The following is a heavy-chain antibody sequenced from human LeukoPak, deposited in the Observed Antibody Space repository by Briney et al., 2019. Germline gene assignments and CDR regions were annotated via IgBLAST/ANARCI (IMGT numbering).Heavy chain of an antibody. CDR1: GGSISNYH. CDR2: ISDSGTT. Sequence: SETLSLTCTVSGGSISNYHWSWIRQPPGKGLEWIGFISDSGTTYYNPSLKGRVTVSLDTSKNQVSLRLSSVTAADTAVYYCARKDGDYWGQGILVTVSS. J-gene: IGHJ4*02. V-gene: IGHV4-59*01. CDR3: ARKDGDY. D-gene: IGHD2-15*01.